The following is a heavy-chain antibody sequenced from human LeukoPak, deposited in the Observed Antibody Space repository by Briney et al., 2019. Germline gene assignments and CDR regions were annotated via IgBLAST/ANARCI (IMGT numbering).Heavy chain of an antibody. D-gene: IGHD6-13*01. CDR1: GGSISSYY. Sequence: SETLSLTCTVSGGSISSYYWSWIRQPPGKGLEWIGYIYYSGSTNYNPSLKSRVTISVGTSKNQFSLKLSSVTAADTAVYYCARDVAAAGTNWFDPWGQGTLVTVSS. J-gene: IGHJ5*02. CDR3: ARDVAAAGTNWFDP. V-gene: IGHV4-59*01. CDR2: IYYSGST.